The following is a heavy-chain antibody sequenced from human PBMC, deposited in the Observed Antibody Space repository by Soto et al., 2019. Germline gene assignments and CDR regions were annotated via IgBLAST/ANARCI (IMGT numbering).Heavy chain of an antibody. CDR1: GFTFSSYG. CDR3: AKERLRNYYDSSGMDY. J-gene: IGHJ4*02. CDR2: ISYDGSNK. V-gene: IGHV3-30*18. Sequence: GSLRLSCAASGFTFSSYGMHWVRQAPGKGLEWVAVISYDGSNKYYADSVKGRFTISRDSSKNTLYLQMNSLRAEDTAVYYCAKERLRNYYDSSGMDYWGQGTLVTVSS. D-gene: IGHD3-22*01.